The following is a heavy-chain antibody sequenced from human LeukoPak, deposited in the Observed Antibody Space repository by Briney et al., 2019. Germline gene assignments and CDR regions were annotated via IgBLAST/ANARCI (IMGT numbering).Heavy chain of an antibody. J-gene: IGHJ4*02. V-gene: IGHV3-23*01. CDR1: GFTFNNYV. D-gene: IGHD3-22*01. CDR3: AKEYDSSGYSY. Sequence: PGGSLRLSCAASGFTFNNYVMSWVRQTPGKGLEWISGISGSGGNIYYADSVKGRFTISRDNSKNTLDLQMNSLRAEDTAVYYCAKEYDSSGYSYWGQGTLVTVSS. CDR2: ISGSGGNI.